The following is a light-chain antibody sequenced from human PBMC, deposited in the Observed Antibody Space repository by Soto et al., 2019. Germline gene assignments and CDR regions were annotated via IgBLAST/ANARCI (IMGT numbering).Light chain of an antibody. Sequence: EIVLTQSPDTLSVSPGERATLSCRASQSVNSYYLAWYQQKPGQAPRLLIYGASNRATGIPDRFSGSGSGTDFTLTISRLEPEDFAVYYCQQYGSSGTFGQGTKVDIK. CDR3: QQYGSSGT. CDR2: GAS. V-gene: IGKV3-20*01. CDR1: QSVNSYY. J-gene: IGKJ1*01.